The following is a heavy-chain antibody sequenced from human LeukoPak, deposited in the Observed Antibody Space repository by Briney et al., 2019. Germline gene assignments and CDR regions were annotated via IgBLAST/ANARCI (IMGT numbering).Heavy chain of an antibody. Sequence: PSETLSLTCTGSGGSIRSYYWSWIRQPPGKGLERIGYIYYSGSTNYNPSLKSRVTISVDTSKNQFSLKLSSVTAADTAVYYCARVGERYYYYYYMDVWRKGTTVTVSS. CDR2: IYYSGST. D-gene: IGHD3-10*01. CDR3: ARVGERYYYYYYMDV. V-gene: IGHV4-59*12. CDR1: GGSIRSYY. J-gene: IGHJ6*03.